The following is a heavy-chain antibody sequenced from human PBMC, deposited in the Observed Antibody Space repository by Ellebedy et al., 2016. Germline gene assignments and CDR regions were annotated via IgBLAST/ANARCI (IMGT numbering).Heavy chain of an antibody. CDR3: ARGWNPYYFDY. CDR2: IYYSGST. D-gene: IGHD1-1*01. J-gene: IGHJ4*02. CDR1: GGSISSYY. V-gene: IGHV4-59*01. Sequence: GSLRLSCTVSGGSISSYYWSWIRQPPGKGLEWIGYIYYSGSTNYNPSLKSRVTISVDTSKNQFSLKLRSVTAADTAVYYCARGWNPYYFDYWGQGTLVTVSS.